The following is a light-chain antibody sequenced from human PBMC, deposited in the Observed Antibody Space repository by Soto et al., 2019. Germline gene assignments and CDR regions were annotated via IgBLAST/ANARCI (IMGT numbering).Light chain of an antibody. V-gene: IGLV1-40*01. CDR3: QSYDSRLSGSV. J-gene: IGLJ3*02. CDR1: SSNSGAGYD. Sequence: QSVLTQPPSVSGAPGQRVTISCTGSSSNSGAGYDVHWYQQLPGTAPNLLIYGNDNRPSGVPDRFSGSKSGTSASLAITGLQAEDEADYYCQSYDSRLSGSVFGGGTKVTV. CDR2: GND.